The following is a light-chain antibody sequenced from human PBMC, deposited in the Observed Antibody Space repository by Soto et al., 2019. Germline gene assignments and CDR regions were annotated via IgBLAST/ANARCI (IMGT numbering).Light chain of an antibody. V-gene: IGKV3-11*01. Sequence: EIVLTQSPATLSLSPGERATLSCRASQSVSDFLGWYQQKPGQAPRLLIYDASKRATGVPARFSGSGYGTDFTLPISSLEPEDFAVYYCQQSGDWPLTFGGGSKVEIK. CDR2: DAS. CDR1: QSVSDF. CDR3: QQSGDWPLT. J-gene: IGKJ4*01.